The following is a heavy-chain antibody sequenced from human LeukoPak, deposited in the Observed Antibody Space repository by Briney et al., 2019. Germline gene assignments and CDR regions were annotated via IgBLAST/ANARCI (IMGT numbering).Heavy chain of an antibody. CDR1: GFTFSLYT. V-gene: IGHV3-21*01. D-gene: IGHD3-10*01. CDR2: ISGSGTYK. Sequence: PGGSLRLSCAASGFTFSLYTVDWVRQAPGKGLEWVSSISGSGTYKYYAGSVKGRFTISRDNAKNSLYLQMNNLRAEDTAVYYCTRYGSGIEYWGQGTLVTVSS. J-gene: IGHJ4*02. CDR3: TRYGSGIEY.